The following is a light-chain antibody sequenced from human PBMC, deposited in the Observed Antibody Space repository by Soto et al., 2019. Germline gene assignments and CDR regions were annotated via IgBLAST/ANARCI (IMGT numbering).Light chain of an antibody. Sequence: QLVLTQSPSASASLGASVKLTCTLSSGHSSYAIAWHQQQPEKGPRYLMKLNSDGSHSKGDGIPDRFSGSSSGAERYLTISSLQSEDEAAYYCQTWGTGIWVFGGGTKVTVL. V-gene: IGLV4-69*01. CDR3: QTWGTGIWV. J-gene: IGLJ3*02. CDR2: LNSDGSH. CDR1: SGHSSYA.